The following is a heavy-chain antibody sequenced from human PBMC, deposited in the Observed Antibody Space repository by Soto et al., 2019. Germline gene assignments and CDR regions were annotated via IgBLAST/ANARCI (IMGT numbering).Heavy chain of an antibody. Sequence: QVQLVQSGAEVKKPGSSVKVSCKASGGTFSSYAISWVRQAPGQGLEWMGGIIPIFGTANYAQKFQGRVTITADKSTSTAYMELSSLRSEDTAVYYCASVIVVVAAGTLQLWGGFDYWGQGTLVTVSS. J-gene: IGHJ4*02. D-gene: IGHD2-15*01. CDR3: ASVIVVVAAGTLQLWGGFDY. CDR2: IIPIFGTA. CDR1: GGTFSSYA. V-gene: IGHV1-69*06.